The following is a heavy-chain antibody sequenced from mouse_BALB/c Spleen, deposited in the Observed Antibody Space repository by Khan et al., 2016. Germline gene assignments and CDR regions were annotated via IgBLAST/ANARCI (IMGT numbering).Heavy chain of an antibody. D-gene: IGHD2-4*01. CDR3: AKSNYDVGYYAMDY. V-gene: IGHV2-5-1*01. Sequence: QVQLKQSGPSLVQPSQSLSITCTVSDFSLTSYGVHWVRQSPGKGLEWLGVIWRGGSTDYNAALMSSLSITKDNSKSQVFFKMNSLQADDTAIYYCAKSNYDVGYYAMDYWGQGTSVTVSS. J-gene: IGHJ4*01. CDR1: DFSLTSYG. CDR2: IWRGGST.